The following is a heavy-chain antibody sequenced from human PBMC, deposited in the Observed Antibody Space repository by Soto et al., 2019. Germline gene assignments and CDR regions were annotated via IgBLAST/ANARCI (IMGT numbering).Heavy chain of an antibody. CDR3: ARALVAQVAGPDYYGMDV. CDR1: GFTFNSYG. Sequence: QIQLVESGGGVVQPGRSLRLSCTASGFTFNSYGFNWVRQAPCQGLEWVAVIWYDGNTKYYADSVKGRFTSSRDNLRSTVYLQMNSLTAEDTAVYYCARALVAQVAGPDYYGMDVWGQGTTVTVSS. V-gene: IGHV3-33*01. J-gene: IGHJ6*02. D-gene: IGHD6-19*01. CDR2: IWYDGNTK.